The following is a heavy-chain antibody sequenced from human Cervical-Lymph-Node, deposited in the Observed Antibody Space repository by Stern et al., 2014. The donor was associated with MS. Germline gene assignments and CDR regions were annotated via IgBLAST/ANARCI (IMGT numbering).Heavy chain of an antibody. CDR2: IYPDDSDI. V-gene: IGHV5-51*03. Sequence: EVQLVESGAEVKKPGESLKISCKGSGYTFTNNWIAWVRQMPGKGLEWMGIIYPDDSDIRYGPSLQGQVTISADKSISTASLQWSSLKAADSAVYYCARPPPRRKWDDPNYGMDVWGQGTTVTVSS. CDR3: ARPPPRRKWDDPNYGMDV. D-gene: IGHD1-1*01. J-gene: IGHJ6*02. CDR1: GYTFTNNW.